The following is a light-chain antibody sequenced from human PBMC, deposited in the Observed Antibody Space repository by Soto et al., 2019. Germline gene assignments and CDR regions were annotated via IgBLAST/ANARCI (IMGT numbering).Light chain of an antibody. Sequence: EIVLTQSPGTLSLSPCERATLSCRASQSVSSSYLAWYQQKPGQAPRLLIYGASSRATGIPDRFSGSGSGTDFTLTISRLEPEDFAVYYCQQYGSSPLTFGQGTKVEIK. J-gene: IGKJ1*01. CDR1: QSVSSSY. V-gene: IGKV3-20*01. CDR2: GAS. CDR3: QQYGSSPLT.